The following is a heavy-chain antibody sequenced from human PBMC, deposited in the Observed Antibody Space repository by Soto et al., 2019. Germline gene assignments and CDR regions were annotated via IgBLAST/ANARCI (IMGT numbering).Heavy chain of an antibody. Sequence: QVQLQESGPGLVKPSETLSLTCTVSGGSVSSGSYYWSWIRQPPGKGLEWIGYIYYSGSTNYNPSLMSRVTISVDTSKNQFSLKLSSVTAADTAVYYCARMTTVTEDYWGQGTLVTVSS. D-gene: IGHD4-17*01. CDR3: ARMTTVTEDY. CDR2: IYYSGST. V-gene: IGHV4-61*01. J-gene: IGHJ4*02. CDR1: GGSVSSGSYY.